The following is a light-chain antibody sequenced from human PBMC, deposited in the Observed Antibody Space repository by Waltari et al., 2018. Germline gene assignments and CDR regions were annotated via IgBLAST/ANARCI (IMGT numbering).Light chain of an antibody. CDR1: SRDVGFYNY. CDR2: DVS. CDR3: NSYTGSSSWV. J-gene: IGLJ3*02. V-gene: IGLV2-14*01. Sequence: QSALTQPTSVSGSPGQSITISCTGTSRDVGFYNYVSCYRQFPGKVPQLLIYDVSDRPSGVSSRFSGSKSGNTASLTISGLQTDDEADYYCNSYTGSSSWVFGGGTKLTVL.